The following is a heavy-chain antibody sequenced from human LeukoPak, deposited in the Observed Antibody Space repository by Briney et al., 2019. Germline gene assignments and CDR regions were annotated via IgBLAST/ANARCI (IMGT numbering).Heavy chain of an antibody. CDR2: ISSSGSTI. CDR3: ARELLTYSNHKLGHYMDV. V-gene: IGHV3-48*03. D-gene: IGHD4-11*01. CDR1: GFTFSSYE. J-gene: IGHJ6*03. Sequence: GGSLRLSCAASGFTFSSYEMNWVRQAPGKGLEWVSYISSSGSTIYYADSVKGRFTISRENAKNSLYLQMNSLRAEDTALYFCARELLTYSNHKLGHYMDVWGKGTTVTVSS.